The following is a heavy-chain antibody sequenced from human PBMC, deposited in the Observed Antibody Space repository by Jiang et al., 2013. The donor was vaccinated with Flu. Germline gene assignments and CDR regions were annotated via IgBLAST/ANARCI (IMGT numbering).Heavy chain of an antibody. CDR2: IYYSGST. J-gene: IGHJ4*02. Sequence: KPSETLSLTCTVSGGSISSSSYYWGWIRQPPGKGLEWIGSIYYSGSTYYNPSLKSRVTISVDTSKNQFSLKLSSVTAADTAVYYCASVAAAGTPLFDYWGQGTLVTVSS. CDR1: GGSISSSSYY. D-gene: IGHD6-13*01. V-gene: IGHV4-39*01. CDR3: ASVAAAGTPLFDY.